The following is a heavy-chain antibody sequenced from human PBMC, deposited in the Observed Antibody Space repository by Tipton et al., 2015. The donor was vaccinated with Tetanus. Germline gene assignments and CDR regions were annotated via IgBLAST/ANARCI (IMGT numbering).Heavy chain of an antibody. CDR2: INYSGTT. J-gene: IGHJ6*02. CDR1: GDSISNKNYY. V-gene: IGHV4-39*07. D-gene: IGHD3-10*01. Sequence: GLVKPSETLSLTCNVSGDSISNKNYYWGWVRQPPGKGLEWIGEINYSGTTNYNPSLKSRVTLSLDTTKKQVSLKLSSVTAADTAVYYCARGDYYGSGTYDVWGQGSTVTVPS. CDR3: ARGDYYGSGTYDV.